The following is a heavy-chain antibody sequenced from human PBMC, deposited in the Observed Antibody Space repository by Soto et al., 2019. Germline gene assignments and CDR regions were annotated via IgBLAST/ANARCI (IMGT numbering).Heavy chain of an antibody. Sequence: EVQLVESGGGLVKPGGSLRLSCAASGFTLSIYSMNWVRQAPGKGLEWVSSISSSSSYIYYADSVKGRFTISRDNAKNSLYLQMSSLRAEDTAVYYCARGGCSSTSCYWTRWGRGTLVTVSS. CDR1: GFTLSIYS. V-gene: IGHV3-21*01. D-gene: IGHD2-2*01. CDR3: ARGGCSSTSCYWTR. J-gene: IGHJ4*02. CDR2: ISSSSSYI.